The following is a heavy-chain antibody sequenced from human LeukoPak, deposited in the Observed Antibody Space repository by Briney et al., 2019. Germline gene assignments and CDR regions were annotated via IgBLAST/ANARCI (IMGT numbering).Heavy chain of an antibody. V-gene: IGHV3-30-3*01. CDR2: ISYDGSNK. CDR1: GFTFSTYA. Sequence: PGRSLRLSCAASGFTFSTYAMHWVRQAPGKGLEWVAIISYDGSNKYYADSVKGRFTISRDNSKNTLYLQMNSLRAEDTAVYYCPRDHYYGSGSSPPRMDVWGQGTTVTVSS. D-gene: IGHD3-10*01. J-gene: IGHJ6*02. CDR3: PRDHYYGSGSSPPRMDV.